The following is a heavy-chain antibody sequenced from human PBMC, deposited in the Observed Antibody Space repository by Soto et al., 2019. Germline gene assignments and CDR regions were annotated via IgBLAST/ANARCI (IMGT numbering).Heavy chain of an antibody. CDR2: MNPNSGNT. J-gene: IGHJ5*02. D-gene: IGHD6-6*01. CDR3: ARSAGIAARVDWFDP. V-gene: IGHV1-8*01. Sequence: ASVKVSCKASGYTFTSYDINWVRQATGQGLEWMGWMNPNSGNTGYAQKFQGRVTMTRNTSISTAYMELSSLRSEDTAVYYCARSAGIAARVDWFDPWGQGTLVTVSS. CDR1: GYTFTSYD.